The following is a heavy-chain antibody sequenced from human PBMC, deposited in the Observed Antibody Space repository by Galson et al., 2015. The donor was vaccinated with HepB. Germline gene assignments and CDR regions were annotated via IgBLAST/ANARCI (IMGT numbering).Heavy chain of an antibody. CDR2: FDWDGAT. CDR1: GFSLNTRGIF. V-gene: IGHV2-70*11. J-gene: IGHJ6*02. Sequence: PALVKPTQTLTLTCTFSGFSLNTRGIFMGWFRQPPGKALEWLARFDWDGATYYNTSLKARLTVSKDTSRNQVVLTMANVAPEDTGTYYCGRMRLPNYGVYVWGPGTTVIVSS. CDR3: GRMRLPNYGVYV.